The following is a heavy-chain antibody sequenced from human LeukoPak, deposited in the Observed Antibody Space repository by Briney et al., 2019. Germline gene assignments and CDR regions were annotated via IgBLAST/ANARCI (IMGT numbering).Heavy chain of an antibody. CDR3: AKDGGYSRGWYPYYFDY. CDR1: GFTVNRTY. V-gene: IGHV3-66*01. CDR2: IYSGGAT. D-gene: IGHD6-19*01. Sequence: GGSLRLSCAASGFTVNRTYMSWVRQAPGRGLEWVSVIYSGGATYYSDSVKGRFTISRDNSKNTLHLQMNSLRAEDTAVYYCAKDGGYSRGWYPYYFDYWGQGTLVTVSS. J-gene: IGHJ4*02.